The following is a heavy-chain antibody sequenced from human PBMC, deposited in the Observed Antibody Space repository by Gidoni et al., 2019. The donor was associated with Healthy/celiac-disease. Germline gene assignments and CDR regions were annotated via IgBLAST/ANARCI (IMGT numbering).Heavy chain of an antibody. Sequence: EVQLVESGGGLVQPGGSLRPSCAAPGFTVSRNYMSWVRQAPGKGLEWVSVIYSGGITYYADSVKGRFTISRDNSKNTLYLQMNSLRAEDTAVYYCARDLSMVRGYGMDVWGQGTTVTVSS. CDR3: ARDLSMVRGYGMDV. D-gene: IGHD3-10*01. V-gene: IGHV3-66*01. CDR1: GFTVSRNY. J-gene: IGHJ6*02. CDR2: IYSGGIT.